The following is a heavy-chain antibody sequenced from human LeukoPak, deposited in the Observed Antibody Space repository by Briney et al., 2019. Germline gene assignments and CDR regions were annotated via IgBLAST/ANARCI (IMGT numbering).Heavy chain of an antibody. J-gene: IGHJ6*03. D-gene: IGHD3-10*01. Sequence: PSETLSLTCAVYGGSFSGYYWSWIRQPPGKGLEWIGEINHSGSTNYNPSLKSRVTISVDTSKNQFSLKLSSVTAADTAVYYCARVVVRGILKLYYYVDVWGKGTTVTISS. V-gene: IGHV4-34*01. CDR3: ARVVVRGILKLYYYVDV. CDR1: GGSFSGYY. CDR2: INHSGST.